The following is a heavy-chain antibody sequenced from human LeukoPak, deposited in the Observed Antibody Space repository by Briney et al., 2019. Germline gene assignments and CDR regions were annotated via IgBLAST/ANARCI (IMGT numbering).Heavy chain of an antibody. J-gene: IGHJ6*03. CDR2: IYTSGST. V-gene: IGHV4-61*02. Sequence: SQTLSLTCTVSGGSISSGSYYWSWLRQPAGKGLEWIGRIYTSGSTNYNPSLKSRVTISVDTSKNQFSLKLSSVTAADTAVYYCARSPRHTWNYYMDGWGKGTTVTVSS. D-gene: IGHD1-1*01. CDR3: ARSPRHTWNYYMDG. CDR1: GGSISSGSYY.